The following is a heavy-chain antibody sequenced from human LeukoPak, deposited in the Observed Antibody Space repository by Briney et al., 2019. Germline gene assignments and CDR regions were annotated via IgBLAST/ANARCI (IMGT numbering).Heavy chain of an antibody. D-gene: IGHD2-2*01. CDR2: INHRGST. CDR3: TRGAGYGDIVIVPAGI. Sequence: SETLSLTCAVYGGSFSGYYWSWIRQPPGKGLEWIGEINHRGSTNYNPSLKSRVTMSVDTSRKQFSLKLSSVTAADTAVYYCTRGAGYGDIVIVPAGIWGQGTLVTVSS. CDR1: GGSFSGYY. V-gene: IGHV4-34*01. J-gene: IGHJ4*02.